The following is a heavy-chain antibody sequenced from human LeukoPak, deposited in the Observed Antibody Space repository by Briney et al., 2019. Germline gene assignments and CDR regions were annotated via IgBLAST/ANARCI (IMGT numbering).Heavy chain of an antibody. V-gene: IGHV4-39*01. D-gene: IGHD3-22*01. CDR1: GGSIWTSDYY. J-gene: IGHJ4*02. Sequence: SETLSLTCTVSGGSIWTSDYYWGCIRQFPGKGLEWIGTISDGGSTYYNPSLESRVIISVDTSKNQFSLKLSSVTAADTAMYYCARHVDSSGYYTTAVDYWGQGTLVTVSS. CDR3: ARHVDSSGYYTTAVDY. CDR2: ISDGGST.